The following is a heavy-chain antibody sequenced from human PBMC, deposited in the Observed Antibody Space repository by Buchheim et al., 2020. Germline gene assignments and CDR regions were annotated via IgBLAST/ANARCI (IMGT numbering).Heavy chain of an antibody. CDR1: GFTFSSYA. D-gene: IGHD3-10*01. Sequence: EVQLLESGGGLVQPGGSLRLSCAASGFTFSSYAMSWVRQAPGKGLEWVSAISGSGGSTYYADSVKGRFTISIDNSKNTLSLQMNSLRAEDTAVYYCATIARTYYYGSGSYWRDYWGQGTL. V-gene: IGHV3-23*01. CDR2: ISGSGGST. J-gene: IGHJ4*02. CDR3: ATIARTYYYGSGSYWRDY.